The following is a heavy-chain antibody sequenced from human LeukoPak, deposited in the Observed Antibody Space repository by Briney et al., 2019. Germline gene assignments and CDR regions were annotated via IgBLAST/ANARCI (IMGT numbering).Heavy chain of an antibody. V-gene: IGHV4-4*09. J-gene: IGHJ3*02. CDR2: IYTSGST. CDR3: AGVYCTSPSCYRGNAFDI. CDR1: GGSISSYY. D-gene: IGHD2-2*01. Sequence: PSETLSLTCTVSGGSISSYYWSWIRQPPGKGLEWIGYIYTSGSTNYTPSRKSRVTISVDTSKNQFSLKLSAVTAADTAVYYCAGVYCTSPSCYRGNAFDIWGQGTMVTVSS.